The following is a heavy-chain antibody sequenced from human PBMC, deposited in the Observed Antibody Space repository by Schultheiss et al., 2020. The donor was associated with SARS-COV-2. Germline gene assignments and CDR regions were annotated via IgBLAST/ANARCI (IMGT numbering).Heavy chain of an antibody. J-gene: IGHJ6*02. D-gene: IGHD2/OR15-2a*01. V-gene: IGHV3-13*01. CDR2: IGTAGDT. CDR3: ARGGSPHFDGMDV. CDR1: GFTFSSYD. Sequence: GGPLRLSCAASGFTFSSYDMHWVRQATGKGLEWVSAIGTAGDTYYPGSVKGRFTISRDNAKNSLYLQMNSLRAEDTAVYYCARGGSPHFDGMDVWGQGTTVTVSS.